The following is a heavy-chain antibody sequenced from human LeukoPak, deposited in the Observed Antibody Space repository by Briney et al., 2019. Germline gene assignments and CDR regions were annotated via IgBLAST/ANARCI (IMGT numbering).Heavy chain of an antibody. CDR2: FYYSGST. D-gene: IGHD1-26*01. CDR3: ARRDRTWELLDY. J-gene: IGHJ4*02. V-gene: IGHV4-59*01. Sequence: PSETLSLTCTVSGGSITNYYWSWIRQPPGKGLEWIGYFYYSGSTNYNPSLKSRVTISVDTSNNQFSLKLNSVTAADTAVYYCARRDRTWELLDYWGQGTLVTVSS. CDR1: GGSITNYY.